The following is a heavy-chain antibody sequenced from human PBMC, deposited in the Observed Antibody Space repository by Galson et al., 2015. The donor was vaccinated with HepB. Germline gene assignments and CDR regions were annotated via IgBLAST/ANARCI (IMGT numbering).Heavy chain of an antibody. J-gene: IGHJ6*02. CDR1: GYTFTSYA. Sequence: SVKVSCKASGYTFTSYAMHWVRQAPGQRLEWMGWINAGNGNTKYSQKFQGRVTITRDTSASTAYMELSSLRSEDTAVYYCARGQRYYYYYYGMDVWGQGTTVTVSS. V-gene: IGHV1-3*01. CDR2: INAGNGNT. CDR3: ARGQRYYYYYYGMDV.